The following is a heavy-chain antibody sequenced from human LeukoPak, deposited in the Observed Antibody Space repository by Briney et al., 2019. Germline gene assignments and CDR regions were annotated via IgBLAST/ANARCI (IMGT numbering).Heavy chain of an antibody. Sequence: GGSLRLSCAASGFTFSSYAMSWVRQAPGKGLEWVSGISGSGGSTYYADSVKGRFTISRDNSKNALYLQMNSLRAEDTAVYYCAKTVTHCYDSSGYPDYWGQGTLVTVSS. J-gene: IGHJ4*02. CDR3: AKTVTHCYDSSGYPDY. D-gene: IGHD3-22*01. CDR1: GFTFSSYA. CDR2: ISGSGGST. V-gene: IGHV3-23*01.